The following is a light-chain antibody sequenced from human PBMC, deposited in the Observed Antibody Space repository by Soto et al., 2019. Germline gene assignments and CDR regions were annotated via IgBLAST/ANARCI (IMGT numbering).Light chain of an antibody. Sequence: ENVFAPSPGTLSLSPGERATAPCKSSQNVDSNYLAWYQQKPGQAPRIIIFGASGRATGIPDRFSGSGSGTDFTLTISRLEPEDFAVYYCQQYGSLSWTFGQGTKVE. CDR3: QQYGSLSWT. CDR1: QNVDSNY. J-gene: IGKJ1*01. V-gene: IGKV3-20*01. CDR2: GAS.